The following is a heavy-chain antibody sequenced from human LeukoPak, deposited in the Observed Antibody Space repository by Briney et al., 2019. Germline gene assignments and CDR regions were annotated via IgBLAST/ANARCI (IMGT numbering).Heavy chain of an antibody. Sequence: PGGSLRLSCAASGFTFSSYAMHWVRQAPGKGLEYVSAISSNGGSTYYANSVKGRFTISRDNSKNTLYLQMGSLRAEDMAVYYCARVIGPAVSFDAFDIWGQGTRVTAAS. V-gene: IGHV3-64*01. CDR2: ISSNGGST. CDR3: ARVIGPAVSFDAFDI. D-gene: IGHD2-2*01. J-gene: IGHJ3*02. CDR1: GFTFSSYA.